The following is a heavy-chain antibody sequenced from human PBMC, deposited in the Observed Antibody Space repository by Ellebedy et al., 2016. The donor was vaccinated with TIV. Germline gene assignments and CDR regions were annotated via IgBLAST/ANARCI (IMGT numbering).Heavy chain of an antibody. CDR2: INPSGCTT. Sequence: ASVKVSCKTSGYIFTSYYIHWVRQAPGQGLEWMGIINPSGCTTSYAQKFQGRATMTRDSSTRTVYMELSSLRYEDTAVYYCARDPGPDDFWGQGTLVTVSS. CDR3: ARDPGPDDF. V-gene: IGHV1-46*01. J-gene: IGHJ4*02. CDR1: GYIFTSYY.